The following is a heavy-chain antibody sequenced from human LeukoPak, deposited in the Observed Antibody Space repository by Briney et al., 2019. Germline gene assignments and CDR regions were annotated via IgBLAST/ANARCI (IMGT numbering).Heavy chain of an antibody. CDR3: ARGYSSSWYGFDP. J-gene: IGHJ5*02. D-gene: IGHD6-13*01. CDR1: GFTFSSYS. V-gene: IGHV3-21*01. CDR2: ISSSSTYI. Sequence: PGGSLRLSCAASGFTFSSYSMNWVRQAPGKGLEWVSSISSSSTYIYYADSMKGRFTISRDNAKNSLYLQMNSLRAEDTAVYYCARGYSSSWYGFDPWGQGTLVTVSS.